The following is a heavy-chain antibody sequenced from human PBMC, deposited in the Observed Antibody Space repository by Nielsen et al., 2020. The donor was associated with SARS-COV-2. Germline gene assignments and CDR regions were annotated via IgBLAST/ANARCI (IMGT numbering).Heavy chain of an antibody. V-gene: IGHV4-30-4*01. D-gene: IGHD4-17*01. CDR1: GGSINSGDYY. CDR2: IYYSGTT. CDR3: ARATMTDADAFDI. J-gene: IGHJ3*02. Sequence: LRLSCTVSGGSINSGDYYWNWVRQPPGKGLEWIGYIYYSGTTYYDPSHESRATISVATSKSQFSLKLRSVTAADTAVYYCARATMTDADAFDIWGQGAMVSVSS.